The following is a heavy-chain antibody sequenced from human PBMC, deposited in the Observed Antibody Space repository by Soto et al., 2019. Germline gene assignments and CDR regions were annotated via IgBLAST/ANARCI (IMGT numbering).Heavy chain of an antibody. CDR3: ARHGGILNDYGNPTRYYYGMDV. CDR2: IYPGDSDT. CDR1: GYSFTSYW. D-gene: IGHD4-17*01. V-gene: IGHV5-51*01. Sequence: PGESLKISCKGSGYSFTSYWIGWVRQMPGKGLGWMGIIYPGDSDTRYSPSFQGQVTISADKSISTAYLQWSSLKASDTAMYYCARHGGILNDYGNPTRYYYGMDVWGQGTTVTVSS. J-gene: IGHJ6*02.